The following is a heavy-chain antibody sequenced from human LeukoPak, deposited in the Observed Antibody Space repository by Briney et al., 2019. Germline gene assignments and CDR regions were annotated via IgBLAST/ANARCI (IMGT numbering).Heavy chain of an antibody. CDR1: GFTLSNAW. CDR3: TTGYYAEDY. J-gene: IGHJ4*02. CDR2: IKRKTDGGTT. Sequence: GGSLRLSCGASGFTLSNAWMSWVRQAPRKGLEWVGRIKRKTDGGTTDYAAPVKGRFTISRDDSKNTLYMQMNSLKSEDTAVYYCTTGYYAEDYWGQGTLVTVSS. V-gene: IGHV3-15*01. D-gene: IGHD3-10*01.